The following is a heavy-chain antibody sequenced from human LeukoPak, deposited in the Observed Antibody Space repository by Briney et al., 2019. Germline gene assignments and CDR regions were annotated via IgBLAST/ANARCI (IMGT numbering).Heavy chain of an antibody. CDR2: ISGSGDTT. D-gene: IGHD1-1*01. Sequence: GGSLRLSCAGSGFIFSTYAMTWVRQAPGKGLEWVSGISGSGDTTYYADSVKGRFTISRDNSKNTLYLQMSSLRAGDTAVYYCAKDASNYFWYFDLWGRGTLVTVSS. V-gene: IGHV3-23*01. CDR3: AKDASNYFWYFDL. J-gene: IGHJ2*01. CDR1: GFIFSTYA.